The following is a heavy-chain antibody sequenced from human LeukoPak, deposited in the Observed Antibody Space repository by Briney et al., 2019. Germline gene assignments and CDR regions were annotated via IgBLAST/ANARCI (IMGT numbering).Heavy chain of an antibody. CDR2: INHSGST. Sequence: SETLSLTCAVYGGSVSGYYWSWIRQPPGKGVEWIGEINHSGSTNYNPSLKSRVTISVDTSKEQFSLKLSSVTAADTAVYYCARGVCSGGGCYGLFNYWGQGTLVTVSS. J-gene: IGHJ4*02. CDR1: GGSVSGYY. D-gene: IGHD2-15*01. CDR3: ARGVCSGGGCYGLFNY. V-gene: IGHV4-34*01.